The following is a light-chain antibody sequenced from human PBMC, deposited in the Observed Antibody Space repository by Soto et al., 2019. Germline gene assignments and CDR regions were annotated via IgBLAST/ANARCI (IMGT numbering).Light chain of an antibody. V-gene: IGKV3-15*01. Sequence: IVMTQSPATLSVSPGERATLSCRASQSVTTNFAWYQQKPDQAPSLLIYDSSTRATGVPARFSGSGSGTEFTLTISSLQSEDFAVYYCHQYNNWPPTFGQGTKVEI. CDR3: HQYNNWPPT. CDR1: QSVTTN. CDR2: DSS. J-gene: IGKJ1*01.